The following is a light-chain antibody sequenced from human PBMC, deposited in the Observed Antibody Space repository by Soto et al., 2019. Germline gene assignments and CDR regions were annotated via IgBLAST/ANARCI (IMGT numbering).Light chain of an antibody. CDR3: QQYGSSPRT. V-gene: IGKV3-20*01. Sequence: IVLTQSPGTLSLSPGERATLSCRASQSVSSNYLSWYQKTPGQAPRLLIYGASSRATGIPDRFSGSGSGTAFTLTISRLEPEDFSVYYCQQYGSSPRTFGQGTKLEIK. J-gene: IGKJ2*01. CDR1: QSVSSNY. CDR2: GAS.